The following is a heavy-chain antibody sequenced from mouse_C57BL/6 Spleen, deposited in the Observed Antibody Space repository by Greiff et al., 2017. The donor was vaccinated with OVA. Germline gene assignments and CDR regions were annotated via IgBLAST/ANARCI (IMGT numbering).Heavy chain of an antibody. CDR3: ARGWYFDG. CDR1: GFTFSDYG. Sequence: EVNVVESGGGLVKPGGSLKLSCAASGFTFSDYGMHWVRQAPETGLEWVAYISSGSSTIYYADTVKGRFTIARDNAKNTLFLQRTSLRSEDTAMYYCARGWYFDGWGTVTTVTDSS. CDR2: ISSGSSTI. J-gene: IGHJ1*03. V-gene: IGHV5-17*01.